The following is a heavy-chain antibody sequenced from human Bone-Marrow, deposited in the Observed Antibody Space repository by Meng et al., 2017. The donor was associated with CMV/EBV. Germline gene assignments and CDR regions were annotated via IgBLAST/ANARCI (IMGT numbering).Heavy chain of an antibody. CDR3: VRSSGWSLFDY. J-gene: IGHJ4*02. V-gene: IGHV1-2*02. CDR1: GFTVSDYY. D-gene: IGHD6-19*01. Sequence: QVQLVQSGAEMKKPGGSVKVSCTTSGFTVSDYYIHWVRQAPGQGLEWMGWVNSNNDATNYARKFHGRVSMTRDTSISTAHMELSRLMSDDTAVYYCVRSSGWSLFDYWGQGTLVTVSS. CDR2: VNSNNDAT.